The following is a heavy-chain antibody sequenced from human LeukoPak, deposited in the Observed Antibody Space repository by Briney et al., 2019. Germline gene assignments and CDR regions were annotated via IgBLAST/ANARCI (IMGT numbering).Heavy chain of an antibody. V-gene: IGHV4-4*07. CDR3: ARAGVELRRALFDY. D-gene: IGHD3-3*01. CDR1: GGSISMYY. J-gene: IGHJ4*02. Sequence: SETLSLTCTISGGSISMYYWAWVRQPAGKRLEWIGRIYGSGSTYYNPSLKSRVTISVATSKNQFSLKLSSVTAADTAVYYCARAGVELRRALFDYWGQGTLVTVSS. CDR2: IYGSGST.